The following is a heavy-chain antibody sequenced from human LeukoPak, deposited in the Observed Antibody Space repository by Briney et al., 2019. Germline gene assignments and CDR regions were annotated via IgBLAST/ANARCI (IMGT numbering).Heavy chain of an antibody. D-gene: IGHD3-10*01. J-gene: IGHJ4*02. V-gene: IGHV4-39*01. Sequence: PSETLSLTGTVPGCSISSSSYSWGWIRQPPGKRLERFGGIYYRGSTYYNPSLKSRVTISVDTSKTQFSLQLSSVTAADTAVYYCARLSDLGRWARFGELWCFDYWGQGTLVTVSS. CDR3: ARLSDLGRWARFGELWCFDY. CDR2: IYYRGST. CDR1: GCSISSSSYS.